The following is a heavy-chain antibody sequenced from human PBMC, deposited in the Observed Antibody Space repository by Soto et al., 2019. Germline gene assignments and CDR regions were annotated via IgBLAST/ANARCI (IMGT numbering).Heavy chain of an antibody. CDR2: IVVGSGNT. Sequence: GASVKVSCTASGFTFTSSAMQWVRQARGQRLEWIGWIVVGSGNTNYAQKFQERVTITRDMSTSTAYMELSSLRSEDTAVYYCAATSGYYYYYYYMDVWGKGTTVTSP. CDR3: AATSGYYYYYYYMDV. CDR1: GFTFTSSA. D-gene: IGHD3-3*01. J-gene: IGHJ6*03. V-gene: IGHV1-58*02.